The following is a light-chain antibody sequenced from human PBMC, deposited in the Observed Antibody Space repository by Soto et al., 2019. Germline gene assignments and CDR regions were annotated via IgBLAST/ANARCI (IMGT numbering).Light chain of an antibody. CDR2: EVN. V-gene: IGLV2-8*01. CDR3: SSYAGSKNFIL. Sequence: QSVLTQPPSASGSPGQSVTISCTGTSSDVGKYDYVSWFQHHPGKAPKLIIYEVNKRPSGVPDRFSGSKSGSTASLTVSGLQAEDEADYFCSSYAGSKNFILFGGGTQLTVL. J-gene: IGLJ2*01. CDR1: SSDVGKYDY.